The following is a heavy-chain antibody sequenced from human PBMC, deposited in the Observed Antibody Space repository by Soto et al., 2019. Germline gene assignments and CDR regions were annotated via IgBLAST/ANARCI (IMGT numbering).Heavy chain of an antibody. J-gene: IGHJ6*02. Sequence: QVQLVESGGGVVQPGRSLRLSCAASGFTFISYAMHRVRQAPGKGREWVAVISFDGSTEYYADSVKGRFTISRDNSKNTVYLQMNSLRSEDTAVYYCARSRHGSGSYTHFYYGLDVWGQGTTVTVSS. CDR3: ARSRHGSGSYTHFYYGLDV. D-gene: IGHD3-10*01. V-gene: IGHV3-30-3*01. CDR2: ISFDGSTE. CDR1: GFTFISYA.